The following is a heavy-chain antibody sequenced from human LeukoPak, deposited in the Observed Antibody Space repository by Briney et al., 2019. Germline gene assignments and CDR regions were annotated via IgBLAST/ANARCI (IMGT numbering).Heavy chain of an antibody. CDR1: GFTFSSYS. CDR2: ISSSSSYI. V-gene: IGHV3-21*01. J-gene: IGHJ6*02. Sequence: GGSLRLSCAASGFTFSSYSMNWVRQAPGKGLEWVSSISSSSSYIYYADSVKGRFIISRDNAKNSLYLQMNSLRAEDTAVYYCARDTCSSTSCYGYYYYGMDVWGQGTTVTVSS. D-gene: IGHD2-2*01. CDR3: ARDTCSSTSCYGYYYYGMDV.